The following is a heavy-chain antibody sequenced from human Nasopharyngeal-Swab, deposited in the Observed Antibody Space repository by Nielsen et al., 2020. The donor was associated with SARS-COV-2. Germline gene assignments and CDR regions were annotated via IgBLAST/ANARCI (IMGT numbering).Heavy chain of an antibody. CDR3: ARDWYSSSSGAYYGMDV. D-gene: IGHD6-6*01. V-gene: IGHV1-3*01. J-gene: IGHJ6*02. Sequence: ASVKVSCKASGYTFTSYAMHWVRQAPGQRLEWMGWINAGNGNTKYSQKFQGRVTITRDTSASTAYMELSSLRSEDTAVYYCARDWYSSSSGAYYGMDVWGQGTTVTVSS. CDR2: INAGNGNT. CDR1: GYTFTSYA.